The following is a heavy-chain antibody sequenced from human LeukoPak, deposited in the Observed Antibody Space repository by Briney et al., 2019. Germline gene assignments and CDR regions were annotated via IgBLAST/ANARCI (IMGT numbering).Heavy chain of an antibody. D-gene: IGHD3-22*01. CDR1: GFTFSSYG. CDR3: AKVRRSGYYYFDY. CDR2: ISYDGSNK. V-gene: IGHV3-30*18. Sequence: GGSLRLSCAASGFTFSSYGMHWVRQAPGKGLEWVAVISYDGSNKYYADSVKGRFTISRDNSKNTLYLQMNSLRAEDMAVYYCAKVRRSGYYYFDYWGQGTLVTVSS. J-gene: IGHJ4*02.